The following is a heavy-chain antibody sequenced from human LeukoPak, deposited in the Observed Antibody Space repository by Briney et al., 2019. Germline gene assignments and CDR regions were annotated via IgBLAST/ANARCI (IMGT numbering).Heavy chain of an antibody. CDR1: GFTFSSYS. D-gene: IGHD1-14*01. CDR3: ARDDQPKVFDI. V-gene: IGHV3-48*04. CDR2: ISSSSSTI. Sequence: GGSLRLSCAASGFTFSSYSMNWVRQAPGKGLEWVSYISSSSSTIYYADSVKGRFTISRDNAKNSLYLQMNSLRAEDTAVYYCARDDQPKVFDIWGQGTMVTVSS. J-gene: IGHJ3*02.